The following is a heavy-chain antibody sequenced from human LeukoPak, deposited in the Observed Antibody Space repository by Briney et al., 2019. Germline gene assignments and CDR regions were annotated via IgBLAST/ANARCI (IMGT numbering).Heavy chain of an antibody. CDR1: GGSISSYY. CDR2: IYYSGST. CDR3: AREVHSGYNC. Sequence: PSETLSLTCTVSGGSISSYYWSWIRQPPGKGLEWIGYIYYSGSTNYNPSLKSRVTISVDTSKNQFSLKLSSVTAADTAVYYWAREVHSGYNCGGQGPLVPVP. D-gene: IGHD5-12*01. V-gene: IGHV4-59*01. J-gene: IGHJ4*02.